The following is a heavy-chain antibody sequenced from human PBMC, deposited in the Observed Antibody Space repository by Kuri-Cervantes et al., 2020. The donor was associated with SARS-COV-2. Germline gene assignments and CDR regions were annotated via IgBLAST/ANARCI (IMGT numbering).Heavy chain of an antibody. CDR3: ARAMWPYHYDSSGLIFDY. D-gene: IGHD3-22*01. CDR2: ISSSSSYI. V-gene: IGHV3-21*01. J-gene: IGHJ4*02. Sequence: GESLKISCAASGLTFSSYSMSWVRQAPGKGLEWVSSISSSSSYIYYADSVKGRFTISRDNSKNTLYLQMNSLRAEDTAVYYCARAMWPYHYDSSGLIFDYWGQGTLVTVSS. CDR1: GLTFSSYS.